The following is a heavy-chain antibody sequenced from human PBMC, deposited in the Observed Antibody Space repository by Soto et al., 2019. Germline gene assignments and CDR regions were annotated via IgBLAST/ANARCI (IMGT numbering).Heavy chain of an antibody. J-gene: IGHJ5*02. CDR1: GATLSNQI. CDR3: ARGGAVDYGDYNT. Sequence: QVKLVQSGAEVRKPGSSVRVSCKTSGATLSNQIIGWVRQAPGQGLEWMGRIIPILGIPNYSQRFKDRLTITADRSTSTVHMELGSLRSEDTAMYFCARGGAVDYGDYNTWGQGTLVTVSS. V-gene: IGHV1-69*02. D-gene: IGHD4-17*01. CDR2: IIPILGIP.